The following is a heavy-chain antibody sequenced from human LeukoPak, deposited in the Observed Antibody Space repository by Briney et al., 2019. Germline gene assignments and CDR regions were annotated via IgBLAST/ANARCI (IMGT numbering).Heavy chain of an antibody. CDR3: ATCITATRYFDY. Sequence: PSETLSLTCTVSGGSLNDYYWSWIRQPAGKGLEWIGRIYTSGSTNYNPSLKSRVSMSLDTSKNQFSLKLSSVTAADTAVYFCATCITATRYFDYWGQGTLVTVSS. J-gene: IGHJ4*02. CDR1: GGSLNDYY. CDR2: IYTSGST. V-gene: IGHV4-4*07. D-gene: IGHD1-7*01.